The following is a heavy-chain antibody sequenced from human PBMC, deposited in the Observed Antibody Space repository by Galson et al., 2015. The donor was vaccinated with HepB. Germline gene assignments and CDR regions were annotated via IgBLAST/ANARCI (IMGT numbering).Heavy chain of an antibody. CDR1: GFTFSGSA. V-gene: IGHV3-73*01. D-gene: IGHD5-12*01. J-gene: IGHJ6*02. CDR3: TGGYDLGSYYYYGMDV. Sequence: SLRLSCAASGFTFSGSAMHWVRQASGKGLEWVGRIRSKANSYATAYAASVKGRFTISRDDSKNTAYLQMNSLKTEDTAVYYCTGGYDLGSYYYYGMDVWGQGTTVTVSS. CDR2: IRSKANSYAT.